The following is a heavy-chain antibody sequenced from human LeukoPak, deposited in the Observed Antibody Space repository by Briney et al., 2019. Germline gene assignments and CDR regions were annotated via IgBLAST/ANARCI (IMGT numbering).Heavy chain of an antibody. CDR1: GFTFSSYA. CDR3: ARDVVTMVRGGPQGYFDY. J-gene: IGHJ4*02. Sequence: PGGSLRLSCAASGFTFSSYAMHWVRQAPGKGLEWVAVISYDGSNKYYADSVKGRFTISRDNSKNTLYLQMNSPRAEDTAVYYCARDVVTMVRGGPQGYFDYWGQGTLVTVSS. V-gene: IGHV3-30-3*01. D-gene: IGHD3-10*01. CDR2: ISYDGSNK.